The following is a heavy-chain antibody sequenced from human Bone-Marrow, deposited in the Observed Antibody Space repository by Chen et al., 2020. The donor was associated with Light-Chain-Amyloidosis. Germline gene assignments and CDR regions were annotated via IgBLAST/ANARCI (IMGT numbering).Heavy chain of an antibody. CDR3: TTSPNDYGDYYFDY. Sequence: EVQLVESGGGLVKPGGSLRLSCAASGFTFRNAWMRWVRQAPGKGLEWVGRIKSKTDGGTTDYAAPVKGRFTISRDDSKNTLYLQMNSLKTEDTAVYYCTTSPNDYGDYYFDYWGQGTLVTVSS. CDR2: IKSKTDGGTT. D-gene: IGHD4-17*01. J-gene: IGHJ4*02. V-gene: IGHV3-15*01. CDR1: GFTFRNAW.